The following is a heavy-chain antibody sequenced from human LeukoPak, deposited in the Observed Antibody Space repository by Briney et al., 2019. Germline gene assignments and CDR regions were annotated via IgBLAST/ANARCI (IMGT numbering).Heavy chain of an antibody. J-gene: IGHJ5*02. CDR3: ARSEGGHRLPNWFDP. CDR1: GFTFSSYG. D-gene: IGHD3-16*02. V-gene: IGHV3-23*01. CDR2: ISGSGGST. Sequence: GGTLRLSYAASGFTFSSYGMSWVRQAPGKGLEWVSAISGSGGSTYYADSVKGRFTISRDNSKNTLYLQMGSLRAEDMAVYYCARSEGGHRLPNWFDPWGQGTLVTVSS.